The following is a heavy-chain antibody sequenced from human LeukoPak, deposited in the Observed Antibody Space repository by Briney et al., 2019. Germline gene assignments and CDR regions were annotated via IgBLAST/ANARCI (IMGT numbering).Heavy chain of an antibody. V-gene: IGHV3-64D*08. J-gene: IGHJ4*02. CDR1: GFTFSSYA. Sequence: PGGSLRLSCSASGFTFSSYAMHWVRQAPGKGLEYVSAISSNGGSTYYADSVKGRFTISRDNSKNTLYLEMSSLRVEDTAIYYCAKWPEGAMDYFDYWGQGTLVTVSS. CDR3: AKWPEGAMDYFDY. CDR2: ISSNGGST. D-gene: IGHD3-16*01.